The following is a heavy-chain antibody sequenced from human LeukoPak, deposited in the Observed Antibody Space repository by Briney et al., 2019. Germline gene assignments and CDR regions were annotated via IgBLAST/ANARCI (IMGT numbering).Heavy chain of an antibody. CDR2: ISAYNGNT. D-gene: IGHD2-21*02. J-gene: IGHJ4*02. CDR3: ARDPLGGGDDYFDY. V-gene: IGHV1-18*01. Sequence: ASVKVSCKASGYTFTSYGISWVRQAPGQGLEWMGWISAYNGNTNYAQKLQGRVTMTRDTSTSTVYMELSSLRSEDTAVYYCARDPLGGGDDYFDYWGQGTLVTVSS. CDR1: GYTFTSYG.